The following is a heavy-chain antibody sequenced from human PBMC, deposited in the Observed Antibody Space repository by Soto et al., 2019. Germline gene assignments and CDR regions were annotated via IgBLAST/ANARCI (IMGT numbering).Heavy chain of an antibody. CDR1: GGTFSSYA. Sequence: SVKGSCKAPGGTFSSYAISWVRQAPGQGLEWMGGIIPIFGTANYAQKFQGRVTITADESTSTAYMELSSLRSEDTAVYYCAREGIAVAGRGSDYWGQGTLVTVPS. J-gene: IGHJ4*02. CDR2: IIPIFGTA. V-gene: IGHV1-69*13. D-gene: IGHD6-19*01. CDR3: AREGIAVAGRGSDY.